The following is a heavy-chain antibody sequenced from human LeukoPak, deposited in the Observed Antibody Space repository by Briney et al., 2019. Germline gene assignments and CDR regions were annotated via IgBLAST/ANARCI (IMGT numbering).Heavy chain of an antibody. D-gene: IGHD6-19*01. CDR1: GDSISSNNYY. CDR2: IYYSGSI. J-gene: IGHJ4*02. Sequence: PSETLSLTCTVSGDSISSNNYYWGWIRQPPGKGLEWIGSIYYSGSIYYSPSLKSRVTISVDTSRDLFSLKLTSVTAADTAVYYCARESFITVGGSPFDYWGQGTLVTVSS. CDR3: ARESFITVGGSPFDY. V-gene: IGHV4-39*07.